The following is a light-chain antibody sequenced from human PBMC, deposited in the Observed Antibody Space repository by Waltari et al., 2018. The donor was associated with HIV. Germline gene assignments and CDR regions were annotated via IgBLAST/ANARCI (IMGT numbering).Light chain of an antibody. CDR1: ALPNQN. CDR3: QSADTSTSYDV. V-gene: IGLV3-25*03. J-gene: IGLJ1*01. Sequence: SFELTQPPSLSVFPGQTTTITCPGDALPNQNVYWYQQKSGLAPVLIIYKDSWRPSGIPERFSASSSGTTATLTISGVQAEDEADYYCQSADTSTSYDVFGTGTKVTVL. CDR2: KDS.